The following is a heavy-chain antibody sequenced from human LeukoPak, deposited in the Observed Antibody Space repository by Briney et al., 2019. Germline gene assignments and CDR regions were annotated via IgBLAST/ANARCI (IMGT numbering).Heavy chain of an antibody. CDR1: GYTFTGYY. Sequence: ASVKVSCKASGYTFTGYYMHWVRQAPGQGLEWMGWINPNSGGTNYAQKFQGRVTMTRDTSISTAYMELGRLRSDDTAVYYCARDQAPRMITFGGPRRWFDPWGQGTLVTVSS. CDR3: ARDQAPRMITFGGPRRWFDP. D-gene: IGHD3-16*01. V-gene: IGHV1-2*02. J-gene: IGHJ5*02. CDR2: INPNSGGT.